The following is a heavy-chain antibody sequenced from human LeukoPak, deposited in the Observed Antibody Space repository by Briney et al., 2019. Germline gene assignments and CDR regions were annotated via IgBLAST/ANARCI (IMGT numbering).Heavy chain of an antibody. CDR1: GFTFSSSG. D-gene: IGHD6-13*01. CDR2: ISGSGGST. CDR3: AKEQSAAGL. J-gene: IGHJ4*02. Sequence: GGSLRLSCAAAGFTFSSSGMSWVRQAPGKGLEWVSAISGSGGSTYYADSVKGRFTISRDNSKNTLYLQMNSLRAEDTALYYCAKEQSAAGLWGQGTLVTVSS. V-gene: IGHV3-23*01.